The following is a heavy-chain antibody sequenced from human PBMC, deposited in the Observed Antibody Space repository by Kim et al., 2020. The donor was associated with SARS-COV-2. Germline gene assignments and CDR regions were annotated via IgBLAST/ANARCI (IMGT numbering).Heavy chain of an antibody. CDR2: INHSCSR. CDR3: ARAADGRGWHECYDP. V-gene: IGHV4-34*01. D-gene: IGHD3-22*01. J-gene: IGHJ5*02. CDR1: GGSFSSYC. Sequence: SETLSLTCAVYGGSFSSYCWYWIRHPQRPGMELNWVINHSCSRSYNHNPTRRVRISIVTYTNQIHLSLSFVTAAATDVYFCARAADGRGWHECYDPG.